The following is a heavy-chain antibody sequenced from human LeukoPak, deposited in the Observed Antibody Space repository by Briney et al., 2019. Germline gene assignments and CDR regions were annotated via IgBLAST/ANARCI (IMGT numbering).Heavy chain of an antibody. CDR1: GFTFSSYS. V-gene: IGHV3-21*04. CDR3: AKDSLNWFGESIS. Sequence: PGGSLRLSCAASGFTFSSYSMNWVRQAPGKGLEWVSSISSSSSYIYYADSVKGRFTISRDNAKNSLYLQMNSLRAEDTAVYYCAKDSLNWFGESISWGQGTLVTVSS. J-gene: IGHJ5*02. D-gene: IGHD3-10*01. CDR2: ISSSSSYI.